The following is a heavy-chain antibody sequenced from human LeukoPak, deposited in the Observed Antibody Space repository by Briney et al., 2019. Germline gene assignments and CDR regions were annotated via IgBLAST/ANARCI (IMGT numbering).Heavy chain of an antibody. Sequence: SVKVSCKASGFTFTSSTIQWVRQARGQRLEWIGWIVVGSGNTNYAQKFQERVIITRDMSTTTVYMELSSLRSEDTAVYYCAGTPWFGELALDYWGQGTLVTVSS. J-gene: IGHJ4*02. CDR3: AGTPWFGELALDY. CDR1: GFTFTSST. V-gene: IGHV1-58*02. D-gene: IGHD3-10*01. CDR2: IVVGSGNT.